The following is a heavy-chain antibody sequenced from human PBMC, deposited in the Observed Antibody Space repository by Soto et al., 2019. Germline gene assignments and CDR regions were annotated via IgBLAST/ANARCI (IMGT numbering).Heavy chain of an antibody. CDR1: GGSTTDYY. CDR3: GRAIPAAANWSHP. V-gene: IGHV4-59*01. Sequence: SETLALTCTVSGGSTTDYYWNWIRQRPGKGLEWIGYIYNNGVTNYNPSLKSRVTISVDTSKNQFSLNLSPVTAADTSMYYCGRAIPAAANWSHPPGPAPLVTGSS. CDR2: IYNNGVT. J-gene: IGHJ5*02. D-gene: IGHD6-13*01.